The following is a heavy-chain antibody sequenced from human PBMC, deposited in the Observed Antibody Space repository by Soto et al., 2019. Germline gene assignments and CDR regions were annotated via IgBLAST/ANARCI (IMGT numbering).Heavy chain of an antibody. CDR1: GCSISDYY. Sequence: SETLSLTCTVSGCSISDYYWSWIRQPPGKGLEWVGHIYHSGTTNYNPSLKSRVTMSVDTSKKQFSLRLSSVTAADTAVYYCARVVGAIDYWGQGTLVTVSS. CDR2: IYHSGTT. D-gene: IGHD1-26*01. J-gene: IGHJ4*02. V-gene: IGHV4-59*01. CDR3: ARVVGAIDY.